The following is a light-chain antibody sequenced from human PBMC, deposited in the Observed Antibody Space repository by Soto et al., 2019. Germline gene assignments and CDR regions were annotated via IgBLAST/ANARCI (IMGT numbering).Light chain of an antibody. CDR1: SSNIGSNY. CDR3: ATWDDSLSCWV. CDR2: RNN. J-gene: IGLJ3*02. Sequence: QSVLTQPPSASGTPGQRVTISCSGSSSNIGSNYVYWYQQLPGTAPKLLIYRNNQRPSGVPDRFSGSKSGTSASLAISGVRSEDEADYYCATWDDSLSCWVFGGGTKLPVL. V-gene: IGLV1-47*01.